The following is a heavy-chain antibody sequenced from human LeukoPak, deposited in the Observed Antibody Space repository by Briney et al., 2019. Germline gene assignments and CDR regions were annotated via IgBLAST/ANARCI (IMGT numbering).Heavy chain of an antibody. J-gene: IGHJ4*02. V-gene: IGHV3-53*01. CDR3: ARKPRD. CDR2: IYSGGGT. CDR1: GFTFSTYV. Sequence: GGSLRLSCSVSGFTFSTYVMHWVRQAPGKGLEWVSVIYSGGGTYYADSVKGRFTISRDNSKNTLYLQMNSLRAEDTAVYYCARKPRDWGQGTLVTVSS.